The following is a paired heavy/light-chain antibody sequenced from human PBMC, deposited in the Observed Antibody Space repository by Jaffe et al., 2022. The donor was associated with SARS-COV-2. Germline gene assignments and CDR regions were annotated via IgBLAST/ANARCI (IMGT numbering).Heavy chain of an antibody. CDR3: TNWGDTWGFDY. J-gene: IGHJ4*02. CDR1: GFTFTKSW. V-gene: IGHV3-7*03. Sequence: EVQLMESGGGLVQPGGSLRLSCAVSGFTFTKSWMTWVRQAPGKGLEWVASIKEDGSAKYYMNSVEGRFTISRDNAKNSLYLQMSSLRAEDSALYFCTNWGDTWGFDYWGQGTLVTVSS. D-gene: IGHD7-27*01. CDR2: IKEDGSAK.
Light chain of an antibody. CDR3: CSHVGSYILV. Sequence: QSALTQPRSVSGSPGQSVAISCTGTNSDAGSYNYVSWYQQHPGKAPKLIIYDVNKRPSGVPDRFSGSKSGTTASLTISGLQAEDEADYHCCSHVGSYILVFGGGTKLTVL. CDR1: NSDAGSYNY. CDR2: DVN. V-gene: IGLV2-11*01. J-gene: IGLJ3*02.